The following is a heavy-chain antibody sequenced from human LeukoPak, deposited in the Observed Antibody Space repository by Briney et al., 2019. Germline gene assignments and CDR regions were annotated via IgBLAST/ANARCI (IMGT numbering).Heavy chain of an antibody. D-gene: IGHD5-24*01. CDR3: ARDHVPKGDGYNYYEY. Sequence: ASEKVSCKASGYTFTTYGISWVRQAPGQGLEWMGWISGYKGNTIYAQKLQGRVTMTTDTSTSTAYMDLRSLRPDDTAVYYCARDHVPKGDGYNYYEYWGQGTLVTVPS. J-gene: IGHJ4*02. CDR1: GYTFTTYG. CDR2: ISGYKGNT. V-gene: IGHV1-18*01.